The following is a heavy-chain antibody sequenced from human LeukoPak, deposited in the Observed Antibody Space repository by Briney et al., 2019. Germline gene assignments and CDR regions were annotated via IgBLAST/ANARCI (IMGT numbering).Heavy chain of an antibody. CDR1: GFTFSTYG. CDR2: ISYDGRNQ. CDR3: AKGSAHGYYYYYGMDV. D-gene: IGHD6-6*01. V-gene: IGHV3-30*18. Sequence: GRSLRLSCAASGFTFSTYGMHWVRQAPGKGLEWVAVISYDGRNQYYADSVKGRFTISRDNSENTLYLQTNSLIPEDTAVYYCAKGSAHGYYYYYGMDVWRQGTTVTVS. J-gene: IGHJ6*02.